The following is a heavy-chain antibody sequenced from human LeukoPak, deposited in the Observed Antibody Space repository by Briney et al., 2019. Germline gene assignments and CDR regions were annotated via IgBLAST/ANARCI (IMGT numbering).Heavy chain of an antibody. J-gene: IGHJ4*02. CDR3: AKSSLYCSSTSCHETSFDY. V-gene: IGHV3-30*02. CDR2: IRYDGSNK. CDR1: GFTFSSYA. Sequence: PGGSLRVSCVVSGFTFSSYAMSWVRQAPGKGLEWVAFIRYDGSNKYYADSVKGRFTISRDNSKNTLYLQMNSLRAEDTAVYYCAKSSLYCSSTSCHETSFDYWGQGTLVTVSS. D-gene: IGHD2-2*01.